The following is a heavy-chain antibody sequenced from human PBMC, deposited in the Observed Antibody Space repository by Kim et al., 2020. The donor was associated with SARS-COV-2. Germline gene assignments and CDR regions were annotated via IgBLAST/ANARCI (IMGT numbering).Heavy chain of an antibody. Sequence: YYADSVKGRFTISRDNSKNTLYMQMNSLRAEDTAVYYCAKDRIAAAALDYWGQGTLVTVSS. CDR3: AKDRIAAAALDY. V-gene: IGHV3-23*01. J-gene: IGHJ4*02. D-gene: IGHD6-13*01.